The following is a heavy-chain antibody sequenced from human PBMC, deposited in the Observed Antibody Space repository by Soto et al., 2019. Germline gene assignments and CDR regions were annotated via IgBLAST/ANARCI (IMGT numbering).Heavy chain of an antibody. CDR3: AKSIVVAGTKSYYYYGMDV. J-gene: IGHJ6*02. V-gene: IGHV3-23*01. CDR2: ISGSGGST. Sequence: EVQLLESGGGLVQPGGSLRLSCAASGFTFSSYAMSWVRQAPGKGLEWVSAISGSGGSTYYADSVKGRFTISRDNSKNTLYLQMNSLRAEDTAVYYCAKSIVVAGTKSYYYYGMDVWGQGTTVTVSS. CDR1: GFTFSSYA. D-gene: IGHD6-19*01.